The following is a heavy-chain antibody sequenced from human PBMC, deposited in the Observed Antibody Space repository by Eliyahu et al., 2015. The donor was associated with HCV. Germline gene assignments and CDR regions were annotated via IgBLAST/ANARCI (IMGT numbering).Heavy chain of an antibody. CDR1: GGTFSSYA. V-gene: IGHV1-69*06. CDR3: ARATIFGGDHKYGMDV. Sequence: QVQLVQSGAEVKKPGSSVKVSCKASGGTFSSYAVRWVRQAPGQGLEWMGGIIPIFGTANYAQKFQGRVTITADKSTSTAYMELSSLRSEDTAVYYCARATIFGGDHKYGMDVWGQGTTVTVSS. D-gene: IGHD3-3*01. J-gene: IGHJ6*02. CDR2: IIPIFGTA.